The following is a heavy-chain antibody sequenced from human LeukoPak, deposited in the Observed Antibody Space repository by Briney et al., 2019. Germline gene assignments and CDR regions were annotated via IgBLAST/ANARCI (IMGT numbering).Heavy chain of an antibody. CDR2: IYPGDSDT. J-gene: IGHJ6*03. Sequence: PGESLKISCKGSGYSFTNYWIGWVRQMPGKGLELMGIIYPGDSDTRYSPSFHGQVTISADKSISTAYLQWSSLKASDTAMYYCARPPYFPDLYYMDVWGKGTTVTVSS. V-gene: IGHV5-51*01. CDR1: GYSFTNYW. D-gene: IGHD2/OR15-2a*01. CDR3: ARPPYFPDLYYMDV.